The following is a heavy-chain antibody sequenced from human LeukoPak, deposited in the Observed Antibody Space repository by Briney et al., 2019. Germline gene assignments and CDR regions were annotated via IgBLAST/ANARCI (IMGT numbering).Heavy chain of an antibody. Sequence: PGGSLRLSCAASGFTFSSYAMSWVRQAPGKGLEWVSAISGSGGSTYYADSVKGRFTISRDNSKNTLYLQMNSLRAEDTAVYYCAKDATSSGWLGLNYYYYMDVWGKGTTVTVSS. V-gene: IGHV3-23*01. D-gene: IGHD6-19*01. CDR3: AKDATSSGWLGLNYYYYMDV. CDR1: GFTFSSYA. J-gene: IGHJ6*03. CDR2: ISGSGGST.